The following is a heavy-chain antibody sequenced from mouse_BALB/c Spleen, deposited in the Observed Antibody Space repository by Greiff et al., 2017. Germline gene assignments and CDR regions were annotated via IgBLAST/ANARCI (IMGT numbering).Heavy chain of an antibody. CDR2: IYPGSGNT. V-gene: IGHV1-77*01. J-gene: IGHJ3*01. CDR1: GYTFTDYY. Sequence: VKLMESGAELARPGASVKLSCKASGYTFTDYYINWVKQRTGQGLEWIGEIYPGSGNTYYNEKFKGKATLTADKSSSTAYMQLSSLTSEDSAVYFCARWGAYWGQGTLVTVSA. CDR3: ARWGAY.